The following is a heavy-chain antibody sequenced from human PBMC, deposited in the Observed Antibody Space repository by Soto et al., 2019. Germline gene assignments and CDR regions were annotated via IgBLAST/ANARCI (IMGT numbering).Heavy chain of an antibody. J-gene: IGHJ4*02. Sequence: QVRLVQSGAEVKKPGASVKVSCKASGYTFTGYYMHWVRQAPGQGLEWMGWINPNSGGTNYAQKFHGSVATTNDTCISTADMQLSRLRSDDTAGDYRGRAGYHHWGQGTLVTVSS. CDR1: GYTFTGYY. D-gene: IGHD6-13*01. V-gene: IGHV1-2*02. CDR3: GRAGYHH. CDR2: INPNSGGT.